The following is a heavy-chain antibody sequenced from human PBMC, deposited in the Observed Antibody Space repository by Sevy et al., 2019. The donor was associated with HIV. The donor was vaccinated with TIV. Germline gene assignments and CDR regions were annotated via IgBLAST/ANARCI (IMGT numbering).Heavy chain of an antibody. Sequence: GGSLRLSCAASGFTFSDYYMSWIRQAPGKGLEWVSYISSSGSTIYYADSVKGRFTISRDNAKNSLYLQMNSLRAEDTAVYYCASFCSGGSCTIHYYYGMDVWGQGTTVTVS. D-gene: IGHD2-15*01. CDR1: GFTFSDYY. V-gene: IGHV3-11*01. CDR2: ISSSGSTI. J-gene: IGHJ6*02. CDR3: ASFCSGGSCTIHYYYGMDV.